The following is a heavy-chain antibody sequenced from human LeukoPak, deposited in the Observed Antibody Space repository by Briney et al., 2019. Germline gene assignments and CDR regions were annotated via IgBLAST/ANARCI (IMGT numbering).Heavy chain of an antibody. CDR2: INPNSGGT. CDR3: ARDGDYYDSPYYFDY. CDR1: GYTFTGYY. D-gene: IGHD3-22*01. V-gene: IGHV1-2*02. J-gene: IGHJ4*02. Sequence: GASVKVSCKASGYTFTGYYMHWVRQAPGQGLEWMGWINPNSGGTNYAQKFQGRVTMTRDTSISTAYMELSRLRSDDTAVYYCARDGDYYDSPYYFDYWGQGTLVTVSS.